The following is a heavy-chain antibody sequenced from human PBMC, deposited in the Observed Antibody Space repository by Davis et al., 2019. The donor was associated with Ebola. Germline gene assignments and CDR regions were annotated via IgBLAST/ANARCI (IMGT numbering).Heavy chain of an antibody. Sequence: SETLSLTCTVSGASINSGGYYWSWIRQPPGKGLEWIGYIYYSGSTNYNPSLKSRVTISVDTSKNQFSLKLSSVTAADTAVYYCARHDCSGGSCYRRYYFDYWGQGTLVTVSS. V-gene: IGHV4-61*08. D-gene: IGHD2-15*01. CDR2: IYYSGST. CDR3: ARHDCSGGSCYRRYYFDY. CDR1: GASINSGGYY. J-gene: IGHJ4*02.